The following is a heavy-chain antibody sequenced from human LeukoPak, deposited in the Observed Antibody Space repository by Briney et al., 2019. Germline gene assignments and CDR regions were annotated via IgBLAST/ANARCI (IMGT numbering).Heavy chain of an antibody. CDR3: ARDTMVRGVPYAFDI. CDR2: ISAYNGNT. Sequence: ASVKVSCKASGYTFTSYGISWVRQAPGQGLEWMGWISAYNGNTNYAQKLQGRVTMTTDTSTSTAYMELRSLRSDDTAVYYCARDTMVRGVPYAFDIWGQGTMVTVSS. J-gene: IGHJ3*02. V-gene: IGHV1-18*01. D-gene: IGHD3-10*01. CDR1: GYTFTSYG.